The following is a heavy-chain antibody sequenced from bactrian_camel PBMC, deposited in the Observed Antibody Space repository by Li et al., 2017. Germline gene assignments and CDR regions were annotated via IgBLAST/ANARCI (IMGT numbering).Heavy chain of an antibody. CDR2: SYIGDDSA. D-gene: IGHD6*01. CDR3: AAGKSRTCPSPDNY. V-gene: IGHV3S40*01. J-gene: IGHJ4*01. Sequence: VQLVESGGGSVQDGGSLRLSCAASGFTFSNYDMSWVRQAPGKEREGVASSYIGDDSAYYADSVKGRFTIYRDNAKKTVYLQMNNLRPEDTAMFYCAAGKSRTCPSPDNYWGRGTQVTVS. CDR1: GFTFSNYD.